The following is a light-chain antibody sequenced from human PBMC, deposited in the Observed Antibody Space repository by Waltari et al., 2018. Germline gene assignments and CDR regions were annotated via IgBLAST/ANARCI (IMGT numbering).Light chain of an antibody. CDR3: QQYGTSPRT. CDR2: GAS. J-gene: IGKJ1*01. CDR1: QRVRSNY. V-gene: IGKV3-20*01. Sequence: EIVLTQSPGTLSLSPGERASLSCRTSQRVRSNYLAWYQQRPGQAPRLLIYGASSRAIGIPDRFSGSGSGTDFTLTISRLEPEDFAVYYCQQYGTSPRTFGQGTKVEIK.